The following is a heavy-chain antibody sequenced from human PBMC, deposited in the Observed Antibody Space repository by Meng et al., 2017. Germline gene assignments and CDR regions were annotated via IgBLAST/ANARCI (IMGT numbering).Heavy chain of an antibody. Sequence: LRQGGSGVLKPSETPSLPCAGYGGSFIGYYWSWIRQPPGKGLEWIGEINHSGSTNYNPSLKSRVTISVDTPKNQFSLKLSSVTAADTAVYYCDRSSSRRPHDYWGQGTLVTVSS. CDR3: DRSSSRRPHDY. J-gene: IGHJ4*02. D-gene: IGHD6-13*01. CDR1: GGSFIGYY. CDR2: INHSGST. V-gene: IGHV4-34*01.